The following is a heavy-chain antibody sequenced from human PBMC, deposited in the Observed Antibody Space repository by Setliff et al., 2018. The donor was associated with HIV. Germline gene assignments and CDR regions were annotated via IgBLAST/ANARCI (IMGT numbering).Heavy chain of an antibody. CDR1: GFSFSNYA. CDR2: ISGNGGNT. J-gene: IGHJ5*02. D-gene: IGHD3-3*01. CDR3: VKGQFFAWFNWFDT. Sequence: GGSLRLSCSASGFSFSNYAMHWVRQAPGKGLEYVSAISGNGGNTYYTDSVKGRFTISRDNAKNTLYLQMSILRSEDTAVYYCVKGQFFAWFNWFDTWGQGTLVTVSS. V-gene: IGHV3-64D*09.